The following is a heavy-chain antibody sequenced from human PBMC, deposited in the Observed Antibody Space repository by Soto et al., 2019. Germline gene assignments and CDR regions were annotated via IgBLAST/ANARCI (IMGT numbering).Heavy chain of an antibody. V-gene: IGHV4-61*01. CDR1: GGSISSSSYY. J-gene: IGHJ4*02. Sequence: SETLSLTCTVSGGSISSSSYYWSWIRQPPGKGLEWIGYIYYSGSNNYNTSPKSRVTISVDTSKNQFSLKMSSVTAADPAGYYCARDCRLYDSSGYYFDYWGQGTMVTVSS. CDR2: IYYSGSN. D-gene: IGHD3-22*01. CDR3: ARDCRLYDSSGYYFDY.